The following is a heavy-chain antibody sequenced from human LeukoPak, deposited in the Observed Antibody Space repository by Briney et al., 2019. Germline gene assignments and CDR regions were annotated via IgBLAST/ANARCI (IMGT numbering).Heavy chain of an antibody. V-gene: IGHV4-59*01. CDR2: IYYSGSP. D-gene: IGHD3-3*01. CDR3: ARGKGVAIFGVVRPHRPYYMDV. CDR1: GGSISSYY. J-gene: IGHJ6*03. Sequence: SETLSLTCTVSGGSISSYYWSWIRQPPGKGLEWIGYIYYSGSPNYNPSLKSRPSLSVDTSKNQISLRLSSATAADTAVYYCARGKGVAIFGVVRPHRPYYMDVWGKGTTVTVSS.